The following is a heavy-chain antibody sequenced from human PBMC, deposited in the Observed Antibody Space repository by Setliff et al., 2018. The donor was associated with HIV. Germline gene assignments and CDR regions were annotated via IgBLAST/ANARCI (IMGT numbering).Heavy chain of an antibody. CDR3: ARNPRIAVAGTDYYYYMDV. J-gene: IGHJ6*03. CDR1: GYTFASYY. V-gene: IGHV1-46*01. Sequence: ASVKVSCKASGYTFASYYMHWVRQAPGQGLEWMGIINPSGGSTSYAQKFQGRVTMTRDTSTSTVYMELSSLRSEDTAVYYCARNPRIAVAGTDYYYYMDVWGKGATVTVSS. CDR2: INPSGGST. D-gene: IGHD6-19*01.